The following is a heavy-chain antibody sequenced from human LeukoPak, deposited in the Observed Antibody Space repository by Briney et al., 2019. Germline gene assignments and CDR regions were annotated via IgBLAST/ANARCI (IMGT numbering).Heavy chain of an antibody. CDR2: ISGSGST. D-gene: IGHD2-2*01. CDR3: VKGGQDCSPTTCYYD. Sequence: GGSLRLSCVASGYIFNNYAVSGVRQAPGKGLEWDSAISGSGSTYYADSVKGRFTISRDNSKNTGYLQMNSLRAEDTAVYYCVKGGQDCSPTTCYYDWGQGTLVTVSS. V-gene: IGHV3-23*01. J-gene: IGHJ4*02. CDR1: GYIFNNYA.